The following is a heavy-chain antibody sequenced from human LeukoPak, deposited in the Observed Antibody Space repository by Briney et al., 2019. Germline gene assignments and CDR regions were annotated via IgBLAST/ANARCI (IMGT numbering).Heavy chain of an antibody. J-gene: IGHJ4*02. CDR1: GGSISSYY. D-gene: IGHD1-26*01. CDR3: ARGDLVGVTRLDY. CDR2: IYYMGYT. V-gene: IGHV4-59*01. Sequence: SETLSLTCTISGGSISSYYWSWIRQPPGKGLEWIGYIYYMGYTNYNPSLKSRVTISVDTSKNQFSLRLSSVTAADTAVYYCARGDLVGVTRLDYWGQGTLVTVSS.